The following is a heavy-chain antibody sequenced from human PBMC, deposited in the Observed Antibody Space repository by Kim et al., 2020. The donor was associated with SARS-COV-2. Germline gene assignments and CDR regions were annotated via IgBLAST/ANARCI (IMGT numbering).Heavy chain of an antibody. Sequence: GGSLRLSCAASGFTFDDYAMHWVRQAPGKGLEWVSLISWDGGSTYYADSVKGRFTISRDNSKNSLYLQMNSLRAEDTALYYCAKGVAVAGYPYYWGQGTLVTVSS. J-gene: IGHJ4*02. D-gene: IGHD6-19*01. CDR2: ISWDGGST. CDR3: AKGVAVAGYPYY. V-gene: IGHV3-43D*03. CDR1: GFTFDDYA.